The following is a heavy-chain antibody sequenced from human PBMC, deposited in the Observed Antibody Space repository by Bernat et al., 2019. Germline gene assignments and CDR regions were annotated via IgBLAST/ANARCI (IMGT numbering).Heavy chain of an antibody. CDR3: ARHAYSSSLYRYFHH. CDR2: ITHSGST. V-gene: IGHV4-34*01. Sequence: QVQLQQWGAGLLKSSETLSLTCVVYGGSFRGYYWSWIRQTPGKGLEWIGEITHSGSTNYNPSLKSRVTTSVDTSKNQFSLKLSSVTAADTAVYYCARHAYSSSLYRYFHHWGQGTLVTVSS. CDR1: GGSFRGYY. D-gene: IGHD2-15*01. J-gene: IGHJ1*01.